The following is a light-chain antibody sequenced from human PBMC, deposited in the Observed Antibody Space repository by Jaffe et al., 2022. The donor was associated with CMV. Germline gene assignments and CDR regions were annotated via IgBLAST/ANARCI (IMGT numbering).Light chain of an antibody. J-gene: IGKJ2*01. CDR3: QQYGSSPVH. CDR2: GAS. Sequence: EIVLTQSPGTLSLSPGERATLSCRASQSVSSSYLAWYQQKPGQAPRLLIYGASSRATGIPDRFSGSGSGTDFTLTISRLEPEDFAVYYCQQYGSSPVHFSQGTKLEIK. CDR1: QSVSSSY. V-gene: IGKV3-20*01.